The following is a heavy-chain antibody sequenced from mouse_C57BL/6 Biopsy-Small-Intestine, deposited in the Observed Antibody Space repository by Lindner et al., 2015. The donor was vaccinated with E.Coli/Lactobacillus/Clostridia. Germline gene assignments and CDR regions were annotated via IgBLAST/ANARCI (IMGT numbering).Heavy chain of an antibody. CDR1: GYTFTNYW. V-gene: IGHV1-63*01. Sequence: LQESGAELVRPGTSVKMSCKASGYTFTNYWIGWAKQRPGHGLEWIGDIYPGGGYTNYNEKFKGKATLTADKSSSTAYMQFSSLTSEDSAIYYCARQNYDAMDYWGQGTSVTVSS. CDR2: IYPGGGYT. CDR3: ARQNYDAMDY. J-gene: IGHJ4*01.